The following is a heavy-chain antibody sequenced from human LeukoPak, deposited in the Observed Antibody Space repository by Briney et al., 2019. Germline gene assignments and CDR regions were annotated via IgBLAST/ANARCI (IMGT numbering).Heavy chain of an antibody. CDR1: GYTLTELS. D-gene: IGHD3-10*01. V-gene: IGHV1-24*01. CDR3: ATRGSPMVRGVNDAFDI. Sequence: ASVKVSCKVSGYTLTELSMHWVRQAPGKGLEWMGGFDPEDGETIYAQKFQGRVTMTEDTSTDTAYMELSSLRSEDTAVYYCATRGSPMVRGVNDAFDIWGQGTMVTVSS. CDR2: FDPEDGET. J-gene: IGHJ3*02.